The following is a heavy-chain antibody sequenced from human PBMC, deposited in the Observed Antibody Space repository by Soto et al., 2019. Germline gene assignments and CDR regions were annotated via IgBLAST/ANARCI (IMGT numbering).Heavy chain of an antibody. Sequence: EVQLLESGGGLVQPGGSLRLSCEASGFPFSSYAMTWVRQAPGKGRRWVSAISGSGGSKYYADSVKGRFTISRDNSKNTLYLQMNSLRAEDTAVYYCAYSSTPFDYWGQGTLVTVSS. V-gene: IGHV3-23*01. CDR1: GFPFSSYA. D-gene: IGHD6-13*01. CDR3: AYSSTPFDY. J-gene: IGHJ4*02. CDR2: ISGSGGSK.